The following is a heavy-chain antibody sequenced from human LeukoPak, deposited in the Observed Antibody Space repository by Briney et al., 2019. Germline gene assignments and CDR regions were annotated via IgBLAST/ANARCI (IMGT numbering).Heavy chain of an antibody. CDR3: ARQGVATAIDY. J-gene: IGHJ4*02. D-gene: IGHD2-21*02. Sequence: PSETLSLTCTVSGGSISIYYWSWIRQPAGKGLEWIGRISASGNTNYNPSLKSRVTMSVDTSMNLFALKLSSVTASDTAVYYCARQGVATAIDYWGQGTLVTVSS. CDR2: ISASGNT. V-gene: IGHV4-4*07. CDR1: GGSISIYY.